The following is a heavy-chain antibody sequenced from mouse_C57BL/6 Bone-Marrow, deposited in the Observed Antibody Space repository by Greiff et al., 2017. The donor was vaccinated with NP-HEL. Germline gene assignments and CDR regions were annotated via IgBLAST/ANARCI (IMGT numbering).Heavy chain of an antibody. D-gene: IGHD1-1*02. J-gene: IGHJ1*03. CDR1: GFNIKDDY. Sequence: VQLQQSGAELVRPGASVKSSCTASGFNIKDDYMHWVKQRPEQGLEWIGWIDPENGDTEYASKFQGKATITADTSSKTAYLQLSSLTSEDTAVYYCTTYGDWYFDVWGTGTTVTVSS. V-gene: IGHV14-4*01. CDR3: TTYGDWYFDV. CDR2: IDPENGDT.